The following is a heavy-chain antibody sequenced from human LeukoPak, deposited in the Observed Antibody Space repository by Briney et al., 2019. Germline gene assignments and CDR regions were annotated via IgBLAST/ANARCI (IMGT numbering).Heavy chain of an antibody. Sequence: ASVKVSCKASGYTFTRYYMHWVRQAPGQGLEWMGWTNPNSGGTNYAQKFQGRVTMTRDTSISIAYMELSRLRSDDTAVYYCARDPVTIFGVVMAPPPSWHWFDPWGQGTLVTVSS. CDR1: GYTFTRYY. V-gene: IGHV1-2*02. CDR3: ARDPVTIFGVVMAPPPSWHWFDP. D-gene: IGHD3-3*01. J-gene: IGHJ5*02. CDR2: TNPNSGGT.